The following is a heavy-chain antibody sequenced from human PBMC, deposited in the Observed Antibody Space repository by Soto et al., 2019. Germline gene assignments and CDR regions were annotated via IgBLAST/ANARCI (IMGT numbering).Heavy chain of an antibody. CDR1: GYTFTSYD. V-gene: IGHV1-8*01. CDR3: ARGLKGQDIAVVVADDDAFDI. J-gene: IGHJ3*02. D-gene: IGHD2-15*01. Sequence: ASVKVSCKASGYTFTSYDINWVRQATGQGLEWMGWMNPNSGNTGYAQKFQGRVTMTRNTSISTAYMELSSLRSEDTAVYYCARGLKGQDIAVVVADDDAFDIWGQGTMVTVSS. CDR2: MNPNSGNT.